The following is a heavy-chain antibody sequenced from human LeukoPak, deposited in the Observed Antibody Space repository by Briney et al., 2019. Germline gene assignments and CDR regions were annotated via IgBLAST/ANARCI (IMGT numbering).Heavy chain of an antibody. CDR2: ISYDGSNK. V-gene: IGHV3-30-3*01. CDR1: GFAFGSYA. Sequence: AGGSLRLSCEASGFAFGSYAMHWVRQGPGKGLEWVAVISYDGSNKYYADSVKGRFTISRDNAKNALYLQMHSLRVEDTAVYYCARESIVVVPTTMDDASDIWGQGTMVTVSS. J-gene: IGHJ3*02. D-gene: IGHD2-2*01. CDR3: ARESIVVVPTTMDDASDI.